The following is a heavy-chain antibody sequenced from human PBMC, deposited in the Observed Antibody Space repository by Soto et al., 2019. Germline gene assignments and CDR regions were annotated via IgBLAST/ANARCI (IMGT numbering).Heavy chain of an antibody. CDR1: GFTFSSYS. CDR2: ISSSSSYI. CDR3: ARGHYYDSSGYYLPAFDY. V-gene: IGHV3-21*01. D-gene: IGHD3-22*01. Sequence: LRLSCAASGFTFSSYSMNWVRQAPGKGLEWVSSISSSSSYIYYADSVKGRFTISRDNAKNSLYLQMNSLRAEDTAVYYCARGHYYDSSGYYLPAFDYWGQGTLVTVSS. J-gene: IGHJ4*02.